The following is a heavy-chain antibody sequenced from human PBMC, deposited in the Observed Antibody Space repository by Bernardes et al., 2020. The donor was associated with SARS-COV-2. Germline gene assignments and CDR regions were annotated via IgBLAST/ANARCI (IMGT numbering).Heavy chain of an antibody. CDR3: ARYTSDSSAWDY. J-gene: IGHJ4*02. D-gene: IGHD6-6*01. Sequence: SETLSLTCTVSGGSISSGGYYWSWLRQHPGKGLEWLWYIYYSGSTNYNPSLKSRVTISQDTSKNQFSLKLRSVTAADTAVYFCARYTSDSSAWDYWGQGTLVTVSS. V-gene: IGHV4-61*08. CDR2: IYYSGST. CDR1: GGSISSGGYY.